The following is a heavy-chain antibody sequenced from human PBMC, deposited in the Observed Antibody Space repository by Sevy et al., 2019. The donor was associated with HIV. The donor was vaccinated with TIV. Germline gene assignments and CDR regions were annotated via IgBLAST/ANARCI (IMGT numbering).Heavy chain of an antibody. CDR1: GFTFSSYG. D-gene: IGHD2-15*01. CDR3: ARDRDCSGGSCYRDWFDP. CDR2: IWYDGSNK. V-gene: IGHV3-33*01. Sequence: GGSLRLSCAASGFTFSSYGMHWVRQAPGKGLEWVAIIWYDGSNKYYTDSVKGRFTISRGNSKNTLYLQMNSLRAEDTAVYYCARDRDCSGGSCYRDWFDPWGQGTLVTVSS. J-gene: IGHJ5*02.